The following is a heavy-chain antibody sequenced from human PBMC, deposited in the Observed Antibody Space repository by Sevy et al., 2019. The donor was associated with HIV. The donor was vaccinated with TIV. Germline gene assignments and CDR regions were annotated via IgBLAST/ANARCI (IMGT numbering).Heavy chain of an antibody. Sequence: SETLSLTCTVSGYSISSGYYWGWIRQPPGKGLEWIGSIYHSGSTYYNPSLKSRVTISVDTSKNQFSLKLSSVTAADTAVYYCARVSITIFGVVGYGMDVWGQGTTVTVSS. J-gene: IGHJ6*02. CDR2: IYHSGST. CDR1: GYSISSGYY. D-gene: IGHD3-3*01. CDR3: ARVSITIFGVVGYGMDV. V-gene: IGHV4-38-2*02.